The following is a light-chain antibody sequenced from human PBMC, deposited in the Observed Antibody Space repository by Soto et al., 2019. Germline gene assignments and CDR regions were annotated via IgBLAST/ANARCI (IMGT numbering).Light chain of an antibody. CDR1: QTVNDY. Sequence: DIQMTQTPSTLSASVGDRVTINCRASQTVNDYLAWYQQKPGNSPKVLIYDASTLERGVPSRFSGSGSGTEFTLNSSDLQADDFATYYCQQYSSHRTFGQGTKVEVK. V-gene: IGKV1-5*01. J-gene: IGKJ1*01. CDR2: DAS. CDR3: QQYSSHRT.